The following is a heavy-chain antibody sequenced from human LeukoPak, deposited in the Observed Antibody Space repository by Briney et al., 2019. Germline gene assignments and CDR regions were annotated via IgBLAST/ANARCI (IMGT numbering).Heavy chain of an antibody. CDR3: ARDSSGYYYYYGMDV. J-gene: IGHJ6*02. D-gene: IGHD6-19*01. V-gene: IGHV3-33*01. Sequence: GGSPRLSCAASGFTFSSYGMHWVRQAPGKGLEWVAVIWYDGSNKYYADSVKGRFTISRDNSKNTLYLQMNSLRAEDTAVYYCARDSSGYYYYYGMDVWGQGTTVTVSS. CDR1: GFTFSSYG. CDR2: IWYDGSNK.